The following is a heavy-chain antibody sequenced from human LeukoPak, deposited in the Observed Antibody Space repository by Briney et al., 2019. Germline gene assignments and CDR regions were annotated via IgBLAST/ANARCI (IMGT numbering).Heavy chain of an antibody. D-gene: IGHD2-8*01. CDR1: GFTFSTYW. Sequence: GGSLRLSSAASGFTFSTYWMHWVRQAAGKGLVWVSGIKPDVTTTNYADSVKGRFTISRDNAKNTLFLQMNSLRAEDTAVYYCASSRSCTSGGSFYAFWREGTLVTVSS. V-gene: IGHV3-74*01. CDR2: IKPDVTTT. J-gene: IGHJ4*02. CDR3: ASSRSCTSGGSFYAF.